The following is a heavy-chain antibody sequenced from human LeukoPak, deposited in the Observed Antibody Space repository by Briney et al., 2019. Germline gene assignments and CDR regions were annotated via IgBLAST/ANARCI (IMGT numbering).Heavy chain of an antibody. J-gene: IGHJ4*02. CDR2: ISSSSSYI. CDR3: ARDPGYCSGGSCSPIYYFDY. CDR1: GFTFSSYS. V-gene: IGHV3-21*01. D-gene: IGHD2-15*01. Sequence: GGSLRLSCAASGFTFSSYSMNWVRQAPGKGLEWVSSISSSSSYIYYADSVKGRFTISRDNAKNSLYLQMNSLRAEDTAVYYCARDPGYCSGGSCSPIYYFDYWGQGTLVTVSS.